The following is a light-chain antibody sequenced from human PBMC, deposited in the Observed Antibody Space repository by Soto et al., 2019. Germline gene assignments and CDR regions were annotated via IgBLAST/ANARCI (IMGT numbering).Light chain of an antibody. J-gene: IGKJ4*01. Sequence: EIVLTQSPGTLSLSPGERATLSCRASRSVSSDYLAWYQQKPGQTPKVLIYRASSRATGIPDRFSGSGSGTDFTLTISRLEPEDFAVYYCQPYGSSPLTFGGGTKVEIK. CDR1: RSVSSDY. CDR2: RAS. CDR3: QPYGSSPLT. V-gene: IGKV3-20*01.